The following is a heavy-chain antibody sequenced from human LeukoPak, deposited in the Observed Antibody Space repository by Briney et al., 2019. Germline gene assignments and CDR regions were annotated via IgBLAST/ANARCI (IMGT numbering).Heavy chain of an antibody. V-gene: IGHV4-39*01. J-gene: IGHJ4*02. Sequence: SETLSLTCTVSGGSISSSSYYWGWIRQPPGKGLEWFGSIYYSGSTYYNPSLKSRVTISVDTSKNQFSLKLSSVTAADTAVYYCARQRYCSSTSCYGGGGYFDYWGQGTLVTVSS. CDR1: GGSISSSSYY. CDR3: ARQRYCSSTSCYGGGGYFDY. CDR2: IYYSGST. D-gene: IGHD2-2*01.